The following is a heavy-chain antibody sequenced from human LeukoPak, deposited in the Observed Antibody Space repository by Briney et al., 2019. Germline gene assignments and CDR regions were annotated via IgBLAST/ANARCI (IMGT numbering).Heavy chain of an antibody. CDR2: TNYRSTWYN. CDR3: ARRLTQYDCFDP. J-gene: IGHJ5*02. CDR1: GDSVSSNSVT. V-gene: IGHV6-1*01. D-gene: IGHD2-2*01. Sequence: SQTLSLTCAISGDSVSSNSVTWNWIRQSPSRGLEWLGRTNYRSTWYNDYAVSVRGRITVNPDTSKNQFSLHLNSVTPEDTAVYYCARRLTQYDCFDPWGQGILVTVSS.